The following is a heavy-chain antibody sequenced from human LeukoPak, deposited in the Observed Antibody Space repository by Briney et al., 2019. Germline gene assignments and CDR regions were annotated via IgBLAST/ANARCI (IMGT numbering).Heavy chain of an antibody. J-gene: IGHJ5*02. D-gene: IGHD4-11*01. CDR3: ASPLLTTRDAFDP. CDR1: GFTVSSNY. Sequence: PGGSLRLSCAASGFTVSSNYMSWVRQAPGKGLEWVSVIYSGGSTYYADSVKGRFTISRDNSKNTLYLQMNSLRAEDTAVYYCASPLLTTRDAFDPWGQGTLVTVSS. CDR2: IYSGGST. V-gene: IGHV3-53*01.